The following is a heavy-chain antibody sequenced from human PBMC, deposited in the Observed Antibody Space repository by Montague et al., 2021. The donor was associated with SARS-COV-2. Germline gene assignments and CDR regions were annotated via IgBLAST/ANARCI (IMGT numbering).Heavy chain of an antibody. CDR2: IHHSGSA. Sequence: SETLSLTCAVSGGSFSGFYWTWIRQPPGKGLEWVGEIHHSGSATYNPSLETRVSMTVDTSKKEFSLRLYSVTGADTAVYSCARGVFTVGGTSFDYWGQGNLVTVSS. V-gene: IGHV4-34*01. CDR1: GGSFSGFY. J-gene: IGHJ4*02. CDR3: ARGVFTVGGTSFDY. D-gene: IGHD6-19*01.